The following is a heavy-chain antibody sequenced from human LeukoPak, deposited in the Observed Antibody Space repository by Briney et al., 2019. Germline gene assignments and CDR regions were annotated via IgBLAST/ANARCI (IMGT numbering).Heavy chain of an antibody. V-gene: IGHV1-58*02. CDR1: GLTFRTSA. CDR3: AAGFSNHGYIY. J-gene: IGHJ4*02. Sequence: GTSVKVSCKASGLTFRTSAMQWVRQTRGQGLEWIGWTVLGSGDTNYAQSLKERVTITRDVSTSTAYMELSSLRSEDTAMYYCAAGFSNHGYIYWGQGTLVTVSS. D-gene: IGHD6-13*01. CDR2: TVLGSGDT.